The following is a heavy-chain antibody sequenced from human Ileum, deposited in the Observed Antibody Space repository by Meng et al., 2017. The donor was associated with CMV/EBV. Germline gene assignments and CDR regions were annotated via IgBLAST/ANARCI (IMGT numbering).Heavy chain of an antibody. V-gene: IGHV3-23*01. D-gene: IGHD2-21*01. CDR2: SSDSGSAT. CDR3: TKSDCGGAGCKLLDH. J-gene: IGHJ4*02. Sequence: GGSLRLSCAASRFTFINAWMTWVRQAPGKGLEWVSASSDSGSATSYADSVKGRFTISRDSSKNTLYLQMNSLTAEDTAIYYCTKSDCGGAGCKLLDHWGQGTLVTVSS. CDR1: RFTFINAW.